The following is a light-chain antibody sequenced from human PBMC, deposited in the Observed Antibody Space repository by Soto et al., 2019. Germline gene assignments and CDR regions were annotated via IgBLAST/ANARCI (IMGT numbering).Light chain of an antibody. CDR3: QEYIQWPPGM. Sequence: DIVVTQSPATLSDSPGERVTLCCRASQFVSSRLAWYQRRPGQVPRLLIYDTSTRAPGISARFSGSGSGTEFTLTISSLQSEDFAVYYCQEYIQWPPGMFGPGTTVDIK. CDR1: QFVSSR. J-gene: IGKJ1*01. V-gene: IGKV3-15*01. CDR2: DTS.